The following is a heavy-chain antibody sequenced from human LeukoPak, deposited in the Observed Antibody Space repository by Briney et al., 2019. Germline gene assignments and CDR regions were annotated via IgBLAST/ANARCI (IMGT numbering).Heavy chain of an antibody. V-gene: IGHV3-7*01. J-gene: IGHJ4*02. CDR1: GFTFSSYW. D-gene: IGHD5-18*01. CDR3: TRDNARGPGKASYGSDH. CDR2: IKQDGSEK. Sequence: PGGSVRLSCEGSGFTFSSYWMTWVRQAPGKGLEWVANIKQDGSEKYYVDSVKGRFTISRDNAKNSMYLQMNSLRAEDTAVYHCTRDNARGPGKASYGSDHWGQGTLVTVSS.